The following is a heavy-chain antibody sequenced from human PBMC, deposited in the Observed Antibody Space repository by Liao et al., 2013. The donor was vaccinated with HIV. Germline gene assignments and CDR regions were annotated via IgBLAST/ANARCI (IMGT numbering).Heavy chain of an antibody. CDR3: ARSPYSGYSGYGQDDY. D-gene: IGHD5-12*01. Sequence: QLQLQESGSGLVKPSQTLSLTCAVSGGSISSGGYSWNWIRQPPGKGLEWIGYIYHSGYTNYNPSLKSRVTISVDTSKSQFSLNLSSMTAADTAVYYCARSPYSGYSGYGQDDYWGQGTLVTVSS. CDR2: IYHSGYT. J-gene: IGHJ4*02. V-gene: IGHV4-30-2*01. CDR1: GGSISSGGYS.